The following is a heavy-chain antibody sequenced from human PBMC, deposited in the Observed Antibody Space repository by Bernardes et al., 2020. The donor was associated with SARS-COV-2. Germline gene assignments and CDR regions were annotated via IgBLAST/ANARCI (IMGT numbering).Heavy chain of an antibody. Sequence: GSLRLSFAASVFTFSSYAMSWVRPAPGKGLEWVSAISGSGGSTYYADSVKGRFTISRDNSKNTLYLQMNSLRAEDTAVYYCAKGPYSSSWYQGWFDPWGQGTLVTVSS. D-gene: IGHD6-13*01. CDR2: ISGSGGST. V-gene: IGHV3-23*01. J-gene: IGHJ5*02. CDR1: VFTFSSYA. CDR3: AKGPYSSSWYQGWFDP.